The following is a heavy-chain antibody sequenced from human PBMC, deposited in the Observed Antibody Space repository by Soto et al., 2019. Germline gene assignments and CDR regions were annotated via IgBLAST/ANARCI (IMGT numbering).Heavy chain of an antibody. D-gene: IGHD3-22*01. CDR2: VYTVGST. CDR3: ATSPYYYIFDS. V-gene: IGHV3-66*01. CDR1: GFTVSSNY. J-gene: IGHJ4*02. Sequence: EVQLVESGGGLVQPGGSLRLSCAASGFTVSSNYMSWVRQVPGKGLEWVSIVYTVGSTYYADSVKGRFTVSRDDAKNTLYLQMHSLRAEDTAVYYCATSPYYYIFDSWGQGTLVTVSS.